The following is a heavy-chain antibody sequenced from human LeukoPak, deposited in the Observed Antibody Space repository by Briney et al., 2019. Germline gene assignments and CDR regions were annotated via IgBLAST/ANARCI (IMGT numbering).Heavy chain of an antibody. Sequence: GGSLRLSCAASGFTFSSYEMNWVRQAPGKGLEWVSYISSSGSTIYYADSVKGRFTISRDNAKNSLYLQMNSLRAEDTAVYYCPSVFGELFGGGYWGQGTLVTVSS. V-gene: IGHV3-48*03. CDR2: ISSSGSTI. CDR1: GFTFSSYE. CDR3: PSVFGELFGGGY. D-gene: IGHD3-10*01. J-gene: IGHJ4*02.